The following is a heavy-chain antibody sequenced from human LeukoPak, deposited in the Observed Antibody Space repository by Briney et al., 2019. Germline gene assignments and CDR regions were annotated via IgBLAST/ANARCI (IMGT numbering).Heavy chain of an antibody. D-gene: IGHD3-22*01. CDR3: ARAYDSSGYYPSHEKFFDY. CDR1: GGSFSGYY. V-gene: IGHV4-34*01. Sequence: SETLSLTCAVYGGSFSGYYWSWIRQPPGKGLEWIGEINHSGSTNYNPSLKSRVTISVDTSKNQFSLKLSSVTAADTAVYYCARAYDSSGYYPSHEKFFDYWGQGTLVTVSS. J-gene: IGHJ4*02. CDR2: INHSGST.